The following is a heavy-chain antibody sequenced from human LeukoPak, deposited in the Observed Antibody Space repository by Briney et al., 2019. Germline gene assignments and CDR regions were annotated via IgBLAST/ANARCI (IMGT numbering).Heavy chain of an antibody. D-gene: IGHD3-10*01. Sequence: SETPSLTCTVSGGSINSYYWGWVRQPAGKGLEWIGRIYTTGTTNYSPSLKSRLTMSLDTSKNQFSLKFCGRQGYTASYYFVDYWSQGTLVTVSS. V-gene: IGHV4-4*07. CDR2: IYTTGTT. CDR1: GGSINSYY. J-gene: IGHJ4*02. CDR3: DY.